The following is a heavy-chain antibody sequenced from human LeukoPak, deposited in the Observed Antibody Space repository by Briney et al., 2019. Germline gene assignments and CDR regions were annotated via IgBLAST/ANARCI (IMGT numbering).Heavy chain of an antibody. CDR2: INSDGSEG. D-gene: IGHD6-6*01. V-gene: IGHV3-7*03. J-gene: IGHJ3*01. CDR3: ARSSYSSSSSV. CDR1: GFTFSGFW. Sequence: GGSLRLSCAVSGFTFSGFWMSWSRQALGKGLEWVASINSDGSEGYYADVVKGRFTISRDNAKNSLYLQINSLRAEDTAVYYCARSSYSSSSSVWGQGTMVTVSS.